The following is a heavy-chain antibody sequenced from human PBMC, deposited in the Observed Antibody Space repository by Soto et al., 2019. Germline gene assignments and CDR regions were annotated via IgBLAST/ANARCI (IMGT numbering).Heavy chain of an antibody. CDR2: ISWKDDK. D-gene: IGHD1-26*01. J-gene: IGHJ4*02. CDR3: AHRYGGNYYRWYFDY. CDR1: GFSLTTSGAG. V-gene: IGHV2-5*01. Sequence: QITLKESGPTLVEPTQTLTLTCTYSGFSLTTSGAGVGWIRQPPGKALDWLALISWKDDKRYNPGLKSRLTITKNTSKNQVVLTLTNMHPVDTATYFCAHRYGGNYYRWYFDYWGQGTLVTVSS.